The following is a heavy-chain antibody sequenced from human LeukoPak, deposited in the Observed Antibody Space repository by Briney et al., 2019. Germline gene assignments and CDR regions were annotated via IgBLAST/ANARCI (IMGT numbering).Heavy chain of an antibody. V-gene: IGHV1-2*02. CDR2: INPNSGGT. CDR3: ARPLKLLYTNWFDP. J-gene: IGHJ5*02. Sequence: ASVKVSCKASGYTFTGHYIHWVRQAPGQGLEWMGWINPNSGGTNYAQKFQGRVTMTRDTSISTAYMELSRLRSDDTAVYYCARPLKLLYTNWFDPWGQGTLVTVSS. D-gene: IGHD2-15*01. CDR1: GYTFTGHY.